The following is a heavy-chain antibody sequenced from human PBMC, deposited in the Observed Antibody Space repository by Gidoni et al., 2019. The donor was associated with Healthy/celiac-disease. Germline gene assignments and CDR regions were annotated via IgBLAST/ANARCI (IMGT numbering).Heavy chain of an antibody. V-gene: IGHV1-69*09. D-gene: IGHD5-12*01. CDR1: GGTFSSYA. J-gene: IGHJ6*02. CDR2: IIPILGIA. Sequence: QVQLVQSGAEVKKPGSSVKVSCKASGGTFSSYAISWVQQAPGQGLEWMGRIIPILGIANNAQKFQGRVTITADKSPSTAYMELSSLRSEDTAVYYCAREGGGGYSGYDLLNYYYGMDVWGQGTTVTVSS. CDR3: AREGGGGYSGYDLLNYYYGMDV.